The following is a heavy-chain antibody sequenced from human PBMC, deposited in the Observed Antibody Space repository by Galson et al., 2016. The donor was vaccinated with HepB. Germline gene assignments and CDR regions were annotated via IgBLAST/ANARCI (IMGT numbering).Heavy chain of an antibody. Sequence: SETLSLTCGVYGGTISGYFWTWIRQPPGKGLEWVGQINGRGDSSYSPSLKSRVTISEDTSKNQFSLNLRSVTAADTAVYYCARNFGKSQCYWGQGALVTVSS. D-gene: IGHD3-10*01. V-gene: IGHV4-34*01. CDR1: GGTISGYF. J-gene: IGHJ4*02. CDR2: INGRGDS. CDR3: ARNFGKSQCY.